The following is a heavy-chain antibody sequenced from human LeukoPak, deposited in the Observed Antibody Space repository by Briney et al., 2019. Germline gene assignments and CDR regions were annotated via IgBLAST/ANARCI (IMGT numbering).Heavy chain of an antibody. V-gene: IGHV3-48*01. D-gene: IGHD1-26*01. CDR1: GFTFSSYS. Sequence: GGSLRLSCAASGFTFSSYSMNWVRQAPGKGLEWVSYISSSSSTIYYADSVKGRFTISRDNVKNSLYLQMNSLRAEDTAVYYCARDRGSYIPDAFDIWGQGTMVTVSS. J-gene: IGHJ3*02. CDR3: ARDRGSYIPDAFDI. CDR2: ISSSSSTI.